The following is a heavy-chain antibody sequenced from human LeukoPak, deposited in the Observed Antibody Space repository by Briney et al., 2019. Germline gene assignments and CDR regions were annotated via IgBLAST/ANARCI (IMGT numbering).Heavy chain of an antibody. J-gene: IGHJ4*02. D-gene: IGHD5-18*01. CDR3: AKDPGHGTGIDEIQYYFDY. CDR2: ISYDGSNK. CDR1: GFTFSSYG. V-gene: IGHV3-30*18. Sequence: PGGSLRLSCAASGFTFSSYGMLWVRQAPGKGLEWVAVISYDGSNKYYADSVKGRFTISRDNSKNTLYLQMNSLRAEDTAVYYCAKDPGHGTGIDEIQYYFDYWGQGTLVTVSS.